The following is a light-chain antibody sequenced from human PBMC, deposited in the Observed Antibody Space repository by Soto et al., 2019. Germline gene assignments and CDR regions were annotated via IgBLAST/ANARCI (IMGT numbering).Light chain of an antibody. Sequence: EVVVTQSPSTLALYPGERATLSCRASQSVSSNYLAWYQQKPGQAPRLLIYGASRRATGIPDRFSGSGSGTDFTLTISRLEPDDFAVYYCQQYGSSPRPFGQGTKVDIK. CDR1: QSVSSNY. J-gene: IGKJ1*01. V-gene: IGKV3-20*01. CDR3: QQYGSSPRP. CDR2: GAS.